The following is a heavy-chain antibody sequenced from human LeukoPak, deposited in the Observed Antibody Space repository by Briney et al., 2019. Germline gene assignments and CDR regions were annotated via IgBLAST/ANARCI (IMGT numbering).Heavy chain of an antibody. CDR3: ARVTMIVVWGAFDI. CDR2: IYTSGST. J-gene: IGHJ3*02. Sequence: PSETLSLTCTVSGGSISSGSYYWSWIRQPAGKGLEWIGRIYTSGSTNYNPSLKSRVTISVDTSENQFSLKLSSVTGADTAVYYCARVTMIVVWGAFDIWGQGTMVTVSS. CDR1: GGSISSGSYY. D-gene: IGHD3-22*01. V-gene: IGHV4-61*02.